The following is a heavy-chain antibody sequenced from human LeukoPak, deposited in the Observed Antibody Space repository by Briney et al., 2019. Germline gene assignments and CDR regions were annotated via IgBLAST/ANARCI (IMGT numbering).Heavy chain of an antibody. J-gene: IGHJ1*01. CDR3: AKGPRHYYDSSGVEWFQH. V-gene: IGHV3-33*06. D-gene: IGHD3-22*01. CDR2: IWYDGSNK. Sequence: GGSLRLSCAASGFTFGSYGMHWVRQAPGKGLEWVAVIWYDGSNKYYADSVKGRFTISRDNSKNTLYLQMNSLRAEDTAVYYCAKGPRHYYDSSGVEWFQHWGQGTLVTVSS. CDR1: GFTFGSYG.